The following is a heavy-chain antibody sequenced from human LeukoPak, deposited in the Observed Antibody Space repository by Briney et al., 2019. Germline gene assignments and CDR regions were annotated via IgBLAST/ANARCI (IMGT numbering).Heavy chain of an antibody. CDR2: IWYDGSNK. J-gene: IGHJ3*02. CDR3: ARDHDSSGYYGGNAFDI. D-gene: IGHD3-22*01. Sequence: GGSLRLSCAASGFTFSSYWMNWARQAPGKGLEWVAVIWYDGSNKYYADSVKGRFTISRDNSKNTLYLQMNSLRAEDTAVYYCARDHDSSGYYGGNAFDIWGQGTMVTVSS. V-gene: IGHV3-33*08. CDR1: GFTFSSYW.